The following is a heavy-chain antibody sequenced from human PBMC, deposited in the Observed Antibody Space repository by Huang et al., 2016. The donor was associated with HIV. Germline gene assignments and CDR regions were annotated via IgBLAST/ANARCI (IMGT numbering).Heavy chain of an antibody. Sequence: QITLKESGPTLVKPTQTLTLTCNFSGFSLDTSGVVVGWIRQPPGKTFEWLAGIYLGDDHRYNPSLRNRLTMATDASEKRVVLTLANMDPFDTGTYYCVDRRYFRDATAYFYVTVWGQGSLVTVSS. CDR1: GFSLDTSGVV. CDR3: VDRRYFRDATAYFYVTV. V-gene: IGHV2-5*02. D-gene: IGHD3-9*01. J-gene: IGHJ1*01. CDR2: IYLGDDH.